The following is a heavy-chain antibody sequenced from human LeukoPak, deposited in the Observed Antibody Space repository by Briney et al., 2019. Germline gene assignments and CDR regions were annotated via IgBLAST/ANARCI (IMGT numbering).Heavy chain of an antibody. D-gene: IGHD2-2*01. Sequence: GGSLRLSCAASGFTFSGSAMHWVRQASGKGLEWAGRIRSKANSYATAYAASVKGRFTISRDDSKNTAYLQMNSLKTEDTAVYYCTRLSYSSTPRDYWGQGTLVTVSS. V-gene: IGHV3-73*01. CDR1: GFTFSGSA. CDR3: TRLSYSSTPRDY. CDR2: IRSKANSYAT. J-gene: IGHJ4*02.